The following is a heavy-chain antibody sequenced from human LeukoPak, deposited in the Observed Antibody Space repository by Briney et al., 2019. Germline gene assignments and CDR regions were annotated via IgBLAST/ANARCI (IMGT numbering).Heavy chain of an antibody. Sequence: GASVKVSCKASGGTFSSYAISWVRQAPGQGLEWMGRIIPILGIANYAQKFQGRVTITADKSASTAYMELSSLRSEDTAVYYCAREGRDGDAFDIWGQGTMVTVSS. V-gene: IGHV1-69*04. J-gene: IGHJ3*02. CDR1: GGTFSSYA. CDR2: IIPILGIA. CDR3: AREGRDGDAFDI. D-gene: IGHD3-10*01.